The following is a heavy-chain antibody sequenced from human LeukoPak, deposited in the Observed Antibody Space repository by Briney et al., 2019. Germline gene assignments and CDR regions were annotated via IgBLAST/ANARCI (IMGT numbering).Heavy chain of an antibody. CDR2: ISTGSSYI. CDR1: GFTFSSYS. J-gene: IGHJ4*02. D-gene: IGHD1-26*01. V-gene: IGHV3-21*04. CDR3: AKGDTTWELPHDY. Sequence: GGSLRLSCAASGFTFSSYSMNWVRQAPGKGLEWVSSISTGSSYIYYADSVKGRFTISRDNSKNTLYLQMNSLRVEDTAVYYCAKGDTTWELPHDYWGQGTLVTVSS.